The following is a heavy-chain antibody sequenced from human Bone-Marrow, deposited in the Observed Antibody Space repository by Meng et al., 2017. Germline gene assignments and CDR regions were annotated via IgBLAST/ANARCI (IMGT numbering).Heavy chain of an antibody. J-gene: IGHJ4*02. CDR3: ARGVGSGLSIGKFDY. V-gene: IGHV3-21*01. CDR2: VSSSSSYI. CDR1: GFTFRTYT. D-gene: IGHD3-10*01. Sequence: GESLKISCAASGFTFRTYTMNWVRQAPGKGLEWVSGVSSSSSYIYYADSVRGRFTISRDNAKNSLYLEMDSLRDEDAAMYYCARGVGSGLSIGKFDYWGQGNLVTVSS.